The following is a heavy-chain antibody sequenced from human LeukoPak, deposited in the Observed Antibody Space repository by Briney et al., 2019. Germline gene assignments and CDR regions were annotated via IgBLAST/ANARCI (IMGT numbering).Heavy chain of an antibody. J-gene: IGHJ4*02. CDR1: GSIFTSYW. CDR3: ARLPTFNY. Sequence: PGAALLISCEGSGSIFTSYWIGLGRQLARKLLEWMGIIYPGDSDTRYSPSFQGQVAISADKSISTAYLQWSSLKASDTAMYYCARLPTFNYWGQGNLVTASS. V-gene: IGHV5-51*01. CDR2: IYPGDSDT.